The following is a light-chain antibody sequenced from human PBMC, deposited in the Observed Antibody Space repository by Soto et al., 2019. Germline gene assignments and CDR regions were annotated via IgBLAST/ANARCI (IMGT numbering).Light chain of an antibody. CDR2: GAS. CDR1: QSVSSN. J-gene: IGKJ5*01. Sequence: EIVMTQSPATLSVSPGERVTLPCRASQSVSSNLAWYQQKPGQAPRLLIYGASTRATGIPARFSGSGSGTDFTLTISRLQSEDFAVYYCQKYNNWPPFTFGQGTRLEIK. V-gene: IGKV3-15*01. CDR3: QKYNNWPPFT.